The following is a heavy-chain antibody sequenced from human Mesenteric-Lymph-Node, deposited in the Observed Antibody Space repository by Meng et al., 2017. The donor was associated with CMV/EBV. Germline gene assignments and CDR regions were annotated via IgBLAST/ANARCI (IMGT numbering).Heavy chain of an antibody. CDR2: IYYGST. CDR1: GDSISNGSYS. D-gene: IGHD4-17*01. CDR3: ARSKVTMLDT. Sequence: SLACAVSGDSISNGSYSWNWIRQPPGKGLEWVGYIYYGSTYYNPSLRGRVTISVDKSKNQFFLNLDSMTAADTAIYYCARSKVTMLDTWGQGTLVTVSS. J-gene: IGHJ5*02. V-gene: IGHV4-30-2*01.